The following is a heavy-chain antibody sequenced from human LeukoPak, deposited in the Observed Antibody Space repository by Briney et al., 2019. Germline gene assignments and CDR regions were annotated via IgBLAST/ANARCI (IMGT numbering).Heavy chain of an antibody. CDR3: ARGTGSDFES. J-gene: IGHJ4*02. CDR2: VYTTGST. Sequence: PSETLSLTCIVSGDSISRGSHYWSWIRQPAGKGLEWIGRVYTTGSTDYNPSLKRRVSISVDTSRNQFSLRVNSVTAADTAVYYCARGTGSDFESWGQGTLATVSS. D-gene: IGHD2-2*01. CDR1: GDSISRGSHY. V-gene: IGHV4-61*02.